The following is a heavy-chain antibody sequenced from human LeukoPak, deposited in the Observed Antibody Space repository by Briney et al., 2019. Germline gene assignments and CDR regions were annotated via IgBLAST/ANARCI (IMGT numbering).Heavy chain of an antibody. CDR2: ISGSGGST. CDR3: AKDRHYYDSSGYPRGEFDY. J-gene: IGHJ4*02. D-gene: IGHD3-22*01. CDR1: GFTFSSYA. V-gene: IGHV3-23*01. Sequence: GGSLRLSCAASGFTFSSYAMSWVRQAPGKGLEWVSPISGSGGSTYYADSVKGRFTISRDNSKNTLYLQMNSLRAEDTAVYYCAKDRHYYDSSGYPRGEFDYWGQGTLVTVSS.